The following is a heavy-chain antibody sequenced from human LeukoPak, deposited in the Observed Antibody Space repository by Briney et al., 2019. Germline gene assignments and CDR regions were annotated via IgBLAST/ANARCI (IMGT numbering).Heavy chain of an antibody. J-gene: IGHJ3*02. V-gene: IGHV4-59*12. Sequence: SETLSLTCTVSGGSISSYYWSWIRQPPGKGLEWIGEINHSGSTNYNPSLKSRVTISVDTSKNQFSLKLSSVTAADTAVYYCARDRSGSYSTADAFDIWGQGTMVTVSS. CDR1: GGSISSYY. CDR2: INHSGST. D-gene: IGHD1-26*01. CDR3: ARDRSGSYSTADAFDI.